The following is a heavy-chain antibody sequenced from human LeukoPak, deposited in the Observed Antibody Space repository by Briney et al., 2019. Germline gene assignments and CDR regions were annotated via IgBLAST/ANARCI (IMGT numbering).Heavy chain of an antibody. V-gene: IGHV1-2*02. D-gene: IGHD2-2*01. CDR1: GYTFTGYY. CDR3: ARGGSVAVPAAMIAYFDY. Sequence: GASVKVSCKASGYTFTGYYMHWVRQAPGQGLEWMGWINPNSGGTNYAQKFQGRVTMTRDTSISTAYMELSRLRSDDTAVYYCARGGSVAVPAAMIAYFDYWGQEPWSPSPQ. CDR2: INPNSGGT. J-gene: IGHJ4*01.